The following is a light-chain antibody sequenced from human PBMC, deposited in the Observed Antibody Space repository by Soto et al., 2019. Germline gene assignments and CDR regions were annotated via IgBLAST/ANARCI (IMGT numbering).Light chain of an antibody. V-gene: IGLV1-44*01. Sequence: QSVLTQPPSASGTPGQRVTFSCSGSGSNIGSNAVNWYQQLPGTAPKLLIYSNTQRPSGVPDRFSGSKSGTSASLAISGLQSEDEADYYCAAWDDSLEVVFGGGTKLTVL. CDR3: AAWDDSLEVV. CDR1: GSNIGSNA. CDR2: SNT. J-gene: IGLJ2*01.